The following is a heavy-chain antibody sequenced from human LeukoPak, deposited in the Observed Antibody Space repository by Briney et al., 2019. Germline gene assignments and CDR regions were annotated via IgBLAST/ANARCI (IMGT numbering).Heavy chain of an antibody. Sequence: GGSLRLSCAASGFSFSTYEMNWVRQAPGKGLEWVSDITISGNTRNYADSVKGRFTISRDNARNSLYLQMNSLRVEDTAVYYCARGDPYADPWGQGTLVTVAS. CDR1: GFSFSTYE. D-gene: IGHD2-2*01. CDR3: ARGDPYADP. J-gene: IGHJ5*02. CDR2: ITISGNTR. V-gene: IGHV3-48*03.